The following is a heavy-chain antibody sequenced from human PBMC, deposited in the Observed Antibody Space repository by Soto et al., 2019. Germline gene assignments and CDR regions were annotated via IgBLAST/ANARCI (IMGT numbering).Heavy chain of an antibody. J-gene: IGHJ3*02. CDR2: ISGSGGST. CDR1: GFTFSSYA. D-gene: IGHD3-22*01. CDR3: AKARDRYDSSGYYAFAI. Sequence: PGGSLRLSCAASGFTFSSYAMSWVRQAPGKGLEWVSAISGSGGSTYYADSVKGRFTISRDNSKNTLYLQMNSLRAEDTAVYYCAKARDRYDSSGYYAFAIWGQGTMVTVSS. V-gene: IGHV3-23*01.